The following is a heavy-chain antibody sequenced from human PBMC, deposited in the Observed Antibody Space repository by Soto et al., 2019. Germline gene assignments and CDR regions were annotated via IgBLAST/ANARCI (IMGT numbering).Heavy chain of an antibody. J-gene: IGHJ3*02. V-gene: IGHV1-18*01. CDR2: ISAYNGNT. Sequence: ASVKVSCKASGYTFTSYGISWVRQAPGQGLEWMGWISAYNGNTNYAQKLQGRVTMTTDTSTSTAYMELRSLRSDDTAVYYCASGLHTHAPDAFDIWGQGTMVAVSS. CDR3: ASGLHTHAPDAFDI. CDR1: GYTFTSYG.